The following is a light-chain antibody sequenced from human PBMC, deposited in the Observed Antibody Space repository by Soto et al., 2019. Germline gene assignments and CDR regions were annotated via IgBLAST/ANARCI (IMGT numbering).Light chain of an antibody. CDR2: GAS. Sequence: EIVLTQSPGTLSLSPGERATLSCRASQSVRSNYLAWYQQKPGQAPRLLIYGASSRATGIPDRFSGSGSGTDFTLTISRLEPEDFAVYYCQHYGSSAYTFGRGPRWRSN. V-gene: IGKV3-20*01. CDR1: QSVRSNY. J-gene: IGKJ2*01. CDR3: QHYGSSAYT.